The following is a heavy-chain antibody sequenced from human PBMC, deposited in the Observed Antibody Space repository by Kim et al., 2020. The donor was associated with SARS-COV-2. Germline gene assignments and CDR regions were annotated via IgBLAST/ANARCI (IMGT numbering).Heavy chain of an antibody. CDR2: K. D-gene: IGHD3-9*01. J-gene: IGHJ6*02. V-gene: IGHV3-30*02. CDR3: AKGYYDIPFEV. Sequence: KYYADSVKGRFTISRDNSKNTLYLQMNSLRAEDTAVYYCAKGYYDIPFEVWGQGTTVTVSS.